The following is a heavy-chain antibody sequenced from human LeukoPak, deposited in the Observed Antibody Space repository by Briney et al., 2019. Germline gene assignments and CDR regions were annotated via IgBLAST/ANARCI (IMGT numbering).Heavy chain of an antibody. V-gene: IGHV4-39*01. D-gene: IGHD2-15*01. CDR3: ARHCCSGPAKRVFDI. J-gene: IGHJ3*02. CDR1: GFTFSSYSMN. Sequence: GSLRLSCAASGFTFSSYSMNWVRQAPGKGLEWIGTISCSGNTDYNPSLRSRVTISVDTSNNQFSLRLGSVTAADTAVYHCARHCCSGPAKRVFDIWGQGTMVTVSS. CDR2: ISCSGNT.